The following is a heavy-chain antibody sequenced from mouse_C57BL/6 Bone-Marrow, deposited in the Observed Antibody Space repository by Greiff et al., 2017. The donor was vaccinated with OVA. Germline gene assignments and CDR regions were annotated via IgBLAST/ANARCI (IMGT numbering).Heavy chain of an antibody. Sequence: EVMLVESGGGLVQPGGSLKLSCAASGFTFSDYYMYWVRQTPEKRLEWVAYISNGGGSTYYPDTVKGRFTISRDNAKNTLYLQMSRLKSEDTAMYYCAITGAWFAYWGQGTLVTVSA. J-gene: IGHJ3*01. CDR1: GFTFSDYY. CDR3: AITGAWFAY. V-gene: IGHV5-12*01. CDR2: ISNGGGST. D-gene: IGHD1-1*01.